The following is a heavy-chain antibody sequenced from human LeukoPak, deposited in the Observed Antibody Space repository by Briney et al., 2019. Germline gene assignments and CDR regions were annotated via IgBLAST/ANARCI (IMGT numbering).Heavy chain of an antibody. J-gene: IGHJ4*02. D-gene: IGHD6-6*01. CDR1: GGSFSGYY. V-gene: IGHV4-34*01. Sequence: SETLSLTCAVYGGSFSGYYGNWIRQPPGKGLEWIGEINHSGSTNYNPSLKSRVTISVDTSKNQFSLKLSSVTAADTAVYYCAGYSSSSSVDYWCQGTLVTVSS. CDR3: AGYSSSSSVDY. CDR2: INHSGST.